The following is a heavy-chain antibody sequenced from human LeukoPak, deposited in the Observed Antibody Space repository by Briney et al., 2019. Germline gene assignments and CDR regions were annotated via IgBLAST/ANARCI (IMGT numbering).Heavy chain of an antibody. Sequence: GGSLRLSCAASGFTFSSYGMHWVRQPPGKGLEWVGFVSYDGSKKFYADFVKGRFSISRDNAKNTLYVQMNSLGAEDTALYYCAKLGFDSSGSHSLVDYWGQGTPVTVSS. CDR2: VSYDGSKK. D-gene: IGHD3-22*01. J-gene: IGHJ4*02. V-gene: IGHV3-30*18. CDR1: GFTFSSYG. CDR3: AKLGFDSSGSHSLVDY.